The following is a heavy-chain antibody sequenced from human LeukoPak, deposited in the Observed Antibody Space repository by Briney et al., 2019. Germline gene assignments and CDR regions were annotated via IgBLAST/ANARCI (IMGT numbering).Heavy chain of an antibody. D-gene: IGHD2-2*01. V-gene: IGHV3-7*01. J-gene: IGHJ6*03. CDR3: ARRGMNIVVVPATTYYYYYYMDV. CDR1: GFTFSSYW. CDR2: IKQDGSEK. Sequence: PGGSLRLSCAASGFTFSSYWMSWVRQGPGKGLEWVANIKQDGSEKYYVDSVKGRLTISRDNVKNSLYLQMNSLRAEDTAVYYCARRGMNIVVVPATTYYYYYYMDVWGKGTTVTISS.